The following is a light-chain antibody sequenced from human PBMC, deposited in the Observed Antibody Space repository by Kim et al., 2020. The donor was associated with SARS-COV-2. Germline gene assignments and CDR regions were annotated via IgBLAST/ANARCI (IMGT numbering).Light chain of an antibody. Sequence: WSPGERATHSCRASQSVSSSYLAWYQQKPGQAPRLLIYGASRRATGIPDRFSGSGSGTDFTLTISRLEPEDFAVYYCQQYGSSYTFGQGTKLEI. CDR3: QQYGSSYT. V-gene: IGKV3-20*01. CDR2: GAS. J-gene: IGKJ2*01. CDR1: QSVSSSY.